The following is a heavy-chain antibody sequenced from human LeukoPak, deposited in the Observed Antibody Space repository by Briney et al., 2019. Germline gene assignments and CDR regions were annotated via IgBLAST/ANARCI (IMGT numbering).Heavy chain of an antibody. CDR2: IKQGGREE. CDR3: ARDNGGWFDT. J-gene: IGHJ5*02. CDR1: EFIFSDYW. Sequence: GGSLRLSCVASEFIFSDYWMSWVRQAPGKGLEGVSNIKQGGREENDVSSGKGRFAISREDATSTLYLQMDSLSGDDTAVYYCARDNGGWFDTWGRGTLVTVYS. V-gene: IGHV3-7*03. D-gene: IGHD3-10*01.